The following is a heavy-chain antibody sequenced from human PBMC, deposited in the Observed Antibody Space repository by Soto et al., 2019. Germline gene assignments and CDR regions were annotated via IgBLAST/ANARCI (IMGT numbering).Heavy chain of an antibody. Sequence: QITLKESGPTRVKPTQTLILTCSFSGFSLTSRPVGVAWVRQPPGTALEWLAVIYWDDDKRYSPSLKSRLTIAKVTAQNHVVLTMAYMDPVDTATYFCAQRGDMNGNWDQGSLDNWGQGSLVTVSS. CDR1: GFSLTSRPVG. V-gene: IGHV2-5*02. CDR3: AQRGDMNGNWDQGSLDN. CDR2: IYWDDDK. J-gene: IGHJ4*02. D-gene: IGHD1-1*01.